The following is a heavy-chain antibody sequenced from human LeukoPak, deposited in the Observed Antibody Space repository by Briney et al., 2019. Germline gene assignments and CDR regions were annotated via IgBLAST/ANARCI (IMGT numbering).Heavy chain of an antibody. Sequence: GGSLRLSCAASGFTFGNSWVHWVRQAPGKGLVWVSLINADGSTTSYADSVKGRFTISRDNARNTLSLEMHSLTIEDTAVYYCIVVVEPPDSDGFDVWGQGTMITVSS. CDR3: IVVVEPPDSDGFDV. CDR1: GFTFGNSW. D-gene: IGHD2-2*01. CDR2: INADGSTT. V-gene: IGHV3-74*01. J-gene: IGHJ3*01.